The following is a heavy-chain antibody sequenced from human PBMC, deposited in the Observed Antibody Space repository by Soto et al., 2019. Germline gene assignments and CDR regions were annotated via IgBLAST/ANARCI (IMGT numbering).Heavy chain of an antibody. J-gene: IGHJ6*02. CDR2: ISSSGSVI. D-gene: IGHD6-19*01. CDR1: GFTLSNYA. Sequence: EVQLVESGGGLVQPGASLRVSCAASGFTLSNYAMSWVRQAPGKGLEWLSYISSSGSVIYYADSVKGRFTVSRDYAKNSVFLQMNSLSDEDTAVYYCARDGAVAGKRYFYGMDVWGQGTTVTVSS. V-gene: IGHV3-48*02. CDR3: ARDGAVAGKRYFYGMDV.